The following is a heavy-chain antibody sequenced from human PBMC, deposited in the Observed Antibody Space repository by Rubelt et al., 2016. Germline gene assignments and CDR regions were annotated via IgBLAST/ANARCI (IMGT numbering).Heavy chain of an antibody. CDR1: GFSFRNSW. Sequence: RLSCAASGFSFRNSWMTWVRQAPGKGLEWVANIKQDGSAKFYVDSVKGRFTISRDNSKNTLYLQMNSLRAEDTAVYYCAREYIAAASAFDIWGQGTMVTVSS. D-gene: IGHD6-13*01. V-gene: IGHV3-7*01. J-gene: IGHJ3*02. CDR3: AREYIAAASAFDI. CDR2: IKQDGSAK.